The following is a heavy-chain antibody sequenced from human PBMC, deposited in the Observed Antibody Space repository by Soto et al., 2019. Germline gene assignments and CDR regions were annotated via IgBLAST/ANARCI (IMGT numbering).Heavy chain of an antibody. CDR2: INHSGST. CDR3: ARANRLIVVVVAATRHNWFDP. J-gene: IGHJ5*02. D-gene: IGHD2-15*01. CDR1: GGSFSGYY. Sequence: ETLSLTCAVYGGSFSGYYWSWIRQPPGKGLEWIGEINHSGSTNYNPSLKSRVTISVDTSKNQFSLKLSSVTAADTAVYYCARANRLIVVVVAATRHNWFDPWGQGTLVTVSS. V-gene: IGHV4-34*01.